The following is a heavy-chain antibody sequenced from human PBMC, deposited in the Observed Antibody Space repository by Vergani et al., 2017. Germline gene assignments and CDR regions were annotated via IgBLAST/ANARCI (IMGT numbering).Heavy chain of an antibody. CDR1: GFSFTTYA. Sequence: EVQLLESGGDLVQPGGSLRLSCAASGFSFTTYAMSWVRQAPGKGLEWVSTINTNGDYTRYGDSVKGRFTISRDNSKSTLYLQMNSLKTEDTAVYYCTTDYFRRNSGSYYGDVDYWGQGTLVTVSS. D-gene: IGHD1-26*01. CDR3: TTDYFRRNSGSYYGDVDY. J-gene: IGHJ4*02. CDR2: INTNGDYT. V-gene: IGHV3-23*01.